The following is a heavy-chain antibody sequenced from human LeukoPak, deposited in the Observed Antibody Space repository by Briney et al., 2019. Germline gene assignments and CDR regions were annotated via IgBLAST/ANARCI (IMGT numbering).Heavy chain of an antibody. CDR3: PILKWGVKHY. CDR2: LCCGGST. CDR1: AGSISSIGYY. V-gene: IGHV4-39*02. J-gene: IGHJ4*02. Sequence: SETLSLTCAVSAGSISSIGYYWVWIRQHPGKGLEWIGSLCCGGSTYYSPSLRRRVTMSVDTSKNHFSLKLSSVTAADTAIYYGPILKWGVKHYWGQGTLVTVSS. D-gene: IGHD2-15*01.